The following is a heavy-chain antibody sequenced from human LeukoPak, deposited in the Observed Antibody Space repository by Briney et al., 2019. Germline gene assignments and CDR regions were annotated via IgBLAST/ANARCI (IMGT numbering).Heavy chain of an antibody. Sequence: PGGSLRLSCAASGFTFSSYGMHWVRQAPGKGLECVAVIWYDGSNKYYADSVKGRFTISRDNSKNTLYLQMSSLRAEDTAVYYCAKDRSPAKSGSYYLFDYWGQGTLVTVSS. CDR1: GFTFSSYG. CDR3: AKDRSPAKSGSYYLFDY. D-gene: IGHD1-26*01. CDR2: IWYDGSNK. V-gene: IGHV3-33*06. J-gene: IGHJ4*02.